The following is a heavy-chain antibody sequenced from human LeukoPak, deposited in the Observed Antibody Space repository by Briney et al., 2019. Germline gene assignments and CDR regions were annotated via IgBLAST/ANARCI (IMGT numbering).Heavy chain of an antibody. CDR3: ARNRIDLVWFDP. V-gene: IGHV1-2*02. Sequence: ASVKVSCKASGYTFTGYYMHWARQAPGQGLEWMGWINPNSGGTNYAQKFQGRVTMTRDTSISTAYMELSRLRSDDTAVYYCARNRIDLVWFDPWGQGTLVTVSS. D-gene: IGHD2-15*01. CDR2: INPNSGGT. CDR1: GYTFTGYY. J-gene: IGHJ5*02.